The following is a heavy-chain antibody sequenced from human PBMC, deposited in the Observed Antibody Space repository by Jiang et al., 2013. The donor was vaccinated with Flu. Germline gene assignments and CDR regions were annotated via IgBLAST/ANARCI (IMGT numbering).Heavy chain of an antibody. D-gene: IGHD1-1*01. CDR3: AREDYWTHGQYAFDI. Sequence: GAEVKKPGASVKVSCKASGYTFTSYAMHWVRQAPGQRLEWMGWINAGNGNTKYSQKFQGRVTITRDTSASTAYMELSSLRSEDTAVYYCAREDYWTHGQYAFDIWGQGTMVTVSS. CDR1: GYTFTSYA. CDR2: INAGNGNT. J-gene: IGHJ3*02. V-gene: IGHV1-3*01.